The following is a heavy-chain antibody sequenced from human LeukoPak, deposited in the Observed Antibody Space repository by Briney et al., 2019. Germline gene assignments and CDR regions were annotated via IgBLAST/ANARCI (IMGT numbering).Heavy chain of an antibody. D-gene: IGHD6-13*01. Sequence: ASVKVSCKASGYTFTAYYLHWVRQAPGQRLEWMGWINPNSGGANFALNFQGRVTMTRATSISTAYMELSRLTSADTAVYYCARGVGSSWFDPWGQGTLVTVSS. J-gene: IGHJ5*02. CDR3: ARGVGSSWFDP. CDR2: INPNSGGA. CDR1: GYTFTAYY. V-gene: IGHV1-2*02.